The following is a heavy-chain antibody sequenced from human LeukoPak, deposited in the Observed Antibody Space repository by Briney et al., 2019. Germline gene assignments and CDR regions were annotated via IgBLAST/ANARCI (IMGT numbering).Heavy chain of an antibody. J-gene: IGHJ3*02. V-gene: IGHV3-33*08. CDR2: IWYDGSNK. CDR3: ARDAQETRTFDI. CDR1: GFTFSSYE. D-gene: IGHD4-11*01. Sequence: GGSLRLSCAASGFTFSSYEMNWVRQAPGKGLEWVAVIWYDGSNKYYADSVKGRFTISRDNSKNTLYLQMNSLRAEDTAVYYCARDAQETRTFDIWGQGTMVTVSS.